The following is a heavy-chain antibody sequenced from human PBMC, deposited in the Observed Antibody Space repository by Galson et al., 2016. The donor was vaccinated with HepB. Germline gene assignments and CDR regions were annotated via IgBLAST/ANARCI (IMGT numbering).Heavy chain of an antibody. Sequence: SLRLSCAASGYSFRSFAMTWVRQAPGKGLEWVSSISVYGKTYYADSVQVRFTVSRDNSKNTLYLQMNSLRAEDTAVYYCVREDGNWVNWFDTWGQGTLVTVSA. V-gene: IGHV3-23*01. J-gene: IGHJ5*02. CDR1: GYSFRSFA. D-gene: IGHD7-27*01. CDR3: VREDGNWVNWFDT. CDR2: ISVYGKT.